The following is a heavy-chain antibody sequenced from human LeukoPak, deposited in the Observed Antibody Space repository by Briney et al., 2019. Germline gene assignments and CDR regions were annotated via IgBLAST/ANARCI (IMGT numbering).Heavy chain of an antibody. V-gene: IGHV4-30-4*08. CDR2: IYYSGST. Sequence: SQTLSLTCTVSGGSISSGDYYWSWIRQPPGKGLEWIGYIYYSGSTYYNPSLKSRVTISVDTSKNQFSLKLSSVTAADTAVYYCARIVGAPPGAVDCWGQGTLVTVSS. CDR3: ARIVGAPPGAVDC. D-gene: IGHD1-26*01. J-gene: IGHJ4*02. CDR1: GGSISSGDYY.